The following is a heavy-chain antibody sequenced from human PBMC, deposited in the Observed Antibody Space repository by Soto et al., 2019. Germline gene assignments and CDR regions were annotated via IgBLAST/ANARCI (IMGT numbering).Heavy chain of an antibody. D-gene: IGHD4-17*01. CDR2: IYYSGTT. J-gene: IGHJ2*01. V-gene: IGHV4-39*02. Sequence: QMQLQESGPGLGKPSETLSLTCIVSGGTISSSSYYWGWIRQPPGKGLEWIGTIYYSGTTSYNPSLKSLVTISVDTSKNHFSLKLTFVTAADTAVYYCARLRRDWYFDLWGRGTLVTVSS. CDR3: ARLRRDWYFDL. CDR1: GGTISSSSYY.